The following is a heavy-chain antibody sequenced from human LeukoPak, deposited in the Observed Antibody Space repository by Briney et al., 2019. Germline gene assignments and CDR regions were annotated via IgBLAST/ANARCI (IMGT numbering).Heavy chain of an antibody. V-gene: IGHV4-39*01. J-gene: IGHJ3*02. CDR1: GGSISSSSYY. Sequence: PSETLSLTCTVSGGSISSSSYYWGWIRQPPGKGLEWIGSIYYSGSTYYNPSLKSRVTISVDTSKNQFSLKLSSVTAADTAVYYCARRAGWEEVAFDIWGQGTMVTVSS. CDR2: IYYSGST. CDR3: ARRAGWEEVAFDI. D-gene: IGHD1-26*01.